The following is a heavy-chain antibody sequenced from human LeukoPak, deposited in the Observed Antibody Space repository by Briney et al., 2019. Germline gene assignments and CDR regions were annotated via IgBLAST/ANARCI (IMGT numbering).Heavy chain of an antibody. Sequence: PGGSLRLSCAASGFTFSSYAMSWVRQAPRKGLEWVSAISGSGGSTYYADSVKGRFTISRDNSKNTLYLQMNSLRAEDTAVYYCARDRYSSGWYWWGQGTLVTVSS. CDR2: ISGSGGST. CDR3: ARDRYSSGWYW. CDR1: GFTFSSYA. V-gene: IGHV3-23*01. D-gene: IGHD6-19*01. J-gene: IGHJ4*02.